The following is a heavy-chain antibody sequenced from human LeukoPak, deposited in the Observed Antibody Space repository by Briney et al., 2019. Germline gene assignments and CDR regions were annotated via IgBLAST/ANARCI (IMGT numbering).Heavy chain of an antibody. CDR1: GGSFSGYY. CDR2: INHSGST. Sequence: SETLSLTCAVYGGSFSGYYCSWIRQPPGKGLEWIGEINHSGSTNYNPSLKSRVTISVDTSKNQFSLKLSSVTAADTAVYYCARVVLRYCSSTSCYRAGRFDYWGQGTLVTVSS. D-gene: IGHD2-2*01. CDR3: ARVVLRYCSSTSCYRAGRFDY. V-gene: IGHV4-34*01. J-gene: IGHJ4*02.